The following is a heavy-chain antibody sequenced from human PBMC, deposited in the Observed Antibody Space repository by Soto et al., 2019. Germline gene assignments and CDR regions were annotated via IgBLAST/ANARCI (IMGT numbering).Heavy chain of an antibody. CDR2: ISYDGSNK. D-gene: IGHD5-18*01. CDR1: GFTFSSYA. V-gene: IGHV3-30-3*01. Sequence: GGSLRLSCAASGFTFSSYAMHWVRQAPGKGLEWVAVISYDGSNKYYADSVKGRFTISRDNSKNTLYLQMNSLRAEDTAVYYCATLRGYSYGYFDYWGQGTLVTVSS. J-gene: IGHJ4*02. CDR3: ATLRGYSYGYFDY.